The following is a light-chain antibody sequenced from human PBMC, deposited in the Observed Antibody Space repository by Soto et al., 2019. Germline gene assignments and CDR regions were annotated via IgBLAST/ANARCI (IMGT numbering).Light chain of an antibody. CDR2: KAS. Sequence: DSQMTQSPSTLSASVGDRVTITCRASQSISSWLAWYQQKPGKAPKLLIYKASSLESGVPSRFSGSGSGTEFTLTIRSLQPDDFATYYCQQYNSYLYTFGQGTKLEIK. V-gene: IGKV1-5*03. CDR3: QQYNSYLYT. CDR1: QSISSW. J-gene: IGKJ2*01.